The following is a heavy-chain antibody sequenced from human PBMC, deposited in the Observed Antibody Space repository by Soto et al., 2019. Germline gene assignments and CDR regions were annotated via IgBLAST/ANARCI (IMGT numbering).Heavy chain of an antibody. Sequence: GGSLRLSCAASGFTFSSYSMNWVRQAPGKGLEWVSYISSSSSTIYYAHSVKGRFTISRDNAKNSLYLQMNSLRAEDTAVYYCAGGMGATFDYWGQGTLVTVSS. CDR1: GFTFSSYS. CDR2: ISSSSSTI. CDR3: AGGMGATFDY. D-gene: IGHD1-26*01. J-gene: IGHJ4*02. V-gene: IGHV3-48*04.